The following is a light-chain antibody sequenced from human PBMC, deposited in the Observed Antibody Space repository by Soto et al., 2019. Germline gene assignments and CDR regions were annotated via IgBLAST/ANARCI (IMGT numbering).Light chain of an antibody. V-gene: IGKV1-9*01. CDR1: QDISSH. CDR3: QQVKTYPLS. J-gene: IGKJ4*01. Sequence: DIQLTQSPSFLSASVEDRVTMTCRAIQDISSHLAWYQQKPGKAPKLLIYAASTLQSGVPSGFGGSGSATEFTLTITNLQPEDCATYYCQQVKTYPLSFGGGTKVEIK. CDR2: AAS.